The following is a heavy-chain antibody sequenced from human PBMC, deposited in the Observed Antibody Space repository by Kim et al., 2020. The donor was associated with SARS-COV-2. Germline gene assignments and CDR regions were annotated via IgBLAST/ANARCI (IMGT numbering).Heavy chain of an antibody. Sequence: GGSLRLSCAASGFTFSSYSMNWVRQAPGKGLEWVSYISSSSSTIYYADSVKGRFTISRDNAKNSLYLQMNSLRAEDTAVYYCARGSSSGWYVFDYWGQGTLVTVSS. CDR1: GFTFSSYS. V-gene: IGHV3-48*04. D-gene: IGHD6-19*01. J-gene: IGHJ4*02. CDR3: ARGSSSGWYVFDY. CDR2: ISSSSSTI.